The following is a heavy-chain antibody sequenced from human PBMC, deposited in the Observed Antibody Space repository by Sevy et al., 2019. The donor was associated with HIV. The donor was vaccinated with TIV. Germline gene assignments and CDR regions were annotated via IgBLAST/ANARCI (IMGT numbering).Heavy chain of an antibody. Sequence: GGSLRLSCAASGFTFSSYGMHWVRQAPGKGLEWVAVIWYDGSNKYNADSVKGRFTISRDNSKNTLYLQMNSLRAEDTAVYYCAKDNFSRRRDGYNYLFDYWGQGTLVTVSS. V-gene: IGHV3-33*06. D-gene: IGHD5-12*01. CDR2: IWYDGSNK. J-gene: IGHJ4*02. CDR3: AKDNFSRRRDGYNYLFDY. CDR1: GFTFSSYG.